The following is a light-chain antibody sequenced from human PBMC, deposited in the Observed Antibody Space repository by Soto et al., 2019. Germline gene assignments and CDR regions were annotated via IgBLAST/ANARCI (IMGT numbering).Light chain of an antibody. CDR3: QQYNSYSSIT. Sequence: DVQMTQSPSTLSASVGDRVTITCRASQSISAWLAWYQQKPGKAPNLLIYKASTLESGVPSRFSGSGSGTEFTLTICSLQPDDFATYYCQQYNSYSSITFGQGTRLEIK. V-gene: IGKV1-5*03. J-gene: IGKJ5*01. CDR2: KAS. CDR1: QSISAW.